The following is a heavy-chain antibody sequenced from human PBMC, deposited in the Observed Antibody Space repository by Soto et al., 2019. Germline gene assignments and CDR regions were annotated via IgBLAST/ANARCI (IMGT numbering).Heavy chain of an antibody. CDR1: GGSISSGGYS. Sequence: PSETLSLTCAVSGGSISSGGYSWSWIRQPPGKGLEWIGYIYHSGGTLYNPSLKSRVTMSVDTSKNQFSLKLSSVTAADTAVYYCARRTRYYDSSGYYLNDAFDIWGQGTMVTVSS. J-gene: IGHJ3*02. V-gene: IGHV4-30-2*01. CDR2: IYHSGGT. D-gene: IGHD3-22*01. CDR3: ARRTRYYDSSGYYLNDAFDI.